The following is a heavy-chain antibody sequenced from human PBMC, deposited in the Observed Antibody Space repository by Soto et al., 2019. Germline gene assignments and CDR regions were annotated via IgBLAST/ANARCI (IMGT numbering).Heavy chain of an antibody. D-gene: IGHD3-3*01. Sequence: EVQLVESGGGLVKPGGSLRLSCAASGFTFSNAWMSWVRQAPGKGLEWVGRIKSKTDGGTTDYAAPVKGRFTISRDDSKNTRYLQMNSLKTEDTAVYYCTTDPGTYYDFWSGYAFDIWGQGTMVTISS. V-gene: IGHV3-15*01. CDR3: TTDPGTYYDFWSGYAFDI. CDR2: IKSKTDGGTT. CDR1: GFTFSNAW. J-gene: IGHJ3*02.